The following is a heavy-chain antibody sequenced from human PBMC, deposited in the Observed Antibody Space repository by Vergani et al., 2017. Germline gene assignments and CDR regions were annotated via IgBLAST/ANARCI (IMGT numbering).Heavy chain of an antibody. J-gene: IGHJ4*02. CDR1: GYTFSNYY. CDR3: AGDDYDILTGYRY. CDR2: INPSGGHT. V-gene: IGHV1-46*03. Sequence: QVQLVQPVAEVNKSGASVKVPCPTPGYTFSNYYMHWVRQVPGQGLEWMGIINPSGGHTNYAQKFQGRVTMTRDTTTSTVYMELSSLRSEDKAIYYCAGDDYDILTGYRYWGQGTLVTVSA. D-gene: IGHD3-9*01.